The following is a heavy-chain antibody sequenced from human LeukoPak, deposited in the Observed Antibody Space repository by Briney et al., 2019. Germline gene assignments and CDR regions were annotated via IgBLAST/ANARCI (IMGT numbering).Heavy chain of an antibody. D-gene: IGHD1-26*01. CDR3: ARAHRYSGSYRAFDI. Sequence: GASVKVSCKASGYTFTSYGISWVRQAPGQGLEWMGWISAYNGNTDYAQKLQGRVTMTTDTSTSTAYMELRSLRSDDTAVYYCARAHRYSGSYRAFDIWGQGTMVTVSS. V-gene: IGHV1-18*01. CDR2: ISAYNGNT. J-gene: IGHJ3*02. CDR1: GYTFTSYG.